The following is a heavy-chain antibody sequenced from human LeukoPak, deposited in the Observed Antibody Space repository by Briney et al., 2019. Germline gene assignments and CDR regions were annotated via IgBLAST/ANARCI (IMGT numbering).Heavy chain of an antibody. CDR3: ARGRCSSTSCYRETPVNWFDP. D-gene: IGHD2-2*01. J-gene: IGHJ5*02. CDR1: GYTFTSYG. CDR2: ISAYNGNT. V-gene: IGHV1-18*01. Sequence: ASVKVSCKASGYTFTSYGISWVRQAPGQGLEWMGWISAYNGNTNYAQKLQGRVTMTTDTSTSIANMELRSLRSEVTAVYYCARGRCSSTSCYRETPVNWFDPWGQGTLVTVSS.